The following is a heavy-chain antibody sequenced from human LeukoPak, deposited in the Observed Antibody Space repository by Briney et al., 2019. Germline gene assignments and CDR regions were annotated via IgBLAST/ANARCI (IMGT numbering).Heavy chain of an antibody. D-gene: IGHD2-2*02. J-gene: IGHJ3*02. CDR3: ARVDCSSTSCYTRYAFDI. V-gene: IGHV4-59*01. CDR1: GGSISSYY. CDR2: IYYSGST. Sequence: SETLSLTCTVSGGSISSYYWSWIRQPPGKGLEWIGYIYYSGSTNYNPSLKSRVTISVDTSKNQFSLKLSSVTAADTAVYYCARVDCSSTSCYTRYAFDIWGQGTMVTVSS.